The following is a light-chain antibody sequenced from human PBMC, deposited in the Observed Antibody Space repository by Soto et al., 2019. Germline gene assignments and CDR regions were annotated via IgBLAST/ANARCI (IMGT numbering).Light chain of an antibody. V-gene: IGLV1-47*01. J-gene: IGLJ1*01. Sequence: QSVLTQPPSASGTPGQRVTISCSGSSSNIGSNYVYWYQQLPGTAPKLLIYRNNQQPSGVPDRFSGSKSGTSASLAISGLRSEDEADYYCAAWDDSLSGPDVFGTGTKLTVL. CDR2: RNN. CDR3: AAWDDSLSGPDV. CDR1: SSNIGSNY.